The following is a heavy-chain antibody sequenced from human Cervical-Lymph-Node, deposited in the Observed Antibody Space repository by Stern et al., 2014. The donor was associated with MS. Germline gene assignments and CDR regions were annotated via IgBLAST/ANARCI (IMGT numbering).Heavy chain of an antibody. CDR3: ARGREVYMVTDAFDS. D-gene: IGHD2-21*02. J-gene: IGHJ4*02. CDR1: GYTFSNFD. CDR2: IDPNSDTT. V-gene: IGHV1-8*01. Sequence: QVQLVQSGAEVKKPGASVKVSCKASGYTFSNFDINWVRQATGQGLEWVGRIDPNSDTTRYAQKFQGRVTITMDSSISTDYMELSSLRSDDTAVYYCARGREVYMVTDAFDSWGQGTLVTVSS.